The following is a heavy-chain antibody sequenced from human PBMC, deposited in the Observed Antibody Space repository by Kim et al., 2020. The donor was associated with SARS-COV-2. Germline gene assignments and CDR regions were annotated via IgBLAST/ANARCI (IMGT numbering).Heavy chain of an antibody. J-gene: IGHJ6*02. Sequence: ASVKVSCKASGYTFTSYGISWVRQAPGQGLEWMGWISAYNGNTNYAQKLQGRVTMTTDTSTSTAYMELRSLRSDDTAVYYCARGRHNHFGVAHDKYYYGMDVWGQGTTVTVSS. CDR3: ARGRHNHFGVAHDKYYYGMDV. CDR2: ISAYNGNT. CDR1: GYTFTSYG. V-gene: IGHV1-18*04. D-gene: IGHD3-3*01.